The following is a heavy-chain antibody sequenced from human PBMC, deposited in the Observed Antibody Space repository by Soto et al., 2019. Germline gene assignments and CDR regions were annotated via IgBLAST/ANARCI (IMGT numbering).Heavy chain of an antibody. CDR1: GGSISSYY. CDR3: ARAPLMGKLAPTWFDP. CDR2: IYTSGST. Sequence: PSETLSLTCTVSGGSISSYYWSWIRQPAGKGLEWIGRIYTSGSTNYNPSLKSRVTMSVDTSKNQFSLKLSSVTAADTAVYYRARAPLMGKLAPTWFDPWGQGTLVTVSS. J-gene: IGHJ5*02. V-gene: IGHV4-4*07. D-gene: IGHD3-16*01.